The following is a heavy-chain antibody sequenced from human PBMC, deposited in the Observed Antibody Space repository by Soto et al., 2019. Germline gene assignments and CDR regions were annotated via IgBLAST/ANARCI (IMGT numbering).Heavy chain of an antibody. V-gene: IGHV1-18*01. D-gene: IGHD5-18*01. CDR3: ARDRGYSYGSDNWFDP. J-gene: IGHJ5*02. CDR1: GYTFITYG. Sequence: ASVKVSCKASGYTFITYGVTWVRQAPGQGLEWMGWITPYNGKTHYAQQFQDRVTMTTDTAATTAYMELRSLRSDDTAVYYCARDRGYSYGSDNWFDPWGQGTLVTVSS. CDR2: ITPYNGKT.